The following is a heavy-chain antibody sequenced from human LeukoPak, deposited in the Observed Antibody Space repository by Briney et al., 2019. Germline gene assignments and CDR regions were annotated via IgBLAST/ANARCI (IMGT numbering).Heavy chain of an antibody. D-gene: IGHD5-12*01. Sequence: ASVKVSCKASGGTFSSYAISWVRRAPGQGLEWMGRIIPILGIANYAQKFQGRVTITADKSTSTAYMELSSLRSEDTAVYYCARLINPRGYSGYDYSGDYWGQGTLVTVSS. CDR3: ARLINPRGYSGYDYSGDY. CDR1: GGTFSSYA. V-gene: IGHV1-69*04. J-gene: IGHJ4*02. CDR2: IIPILGIA.